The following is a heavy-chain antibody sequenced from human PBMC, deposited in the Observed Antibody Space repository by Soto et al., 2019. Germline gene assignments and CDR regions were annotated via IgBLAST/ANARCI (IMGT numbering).Heavy chain of an antibody. CDR3: ARDWRSNRWYYFDS. CDR1: GFTLNNYW. CDR2: INIDGRST. D-gene: IGHD2-2*01. Sequence: EVLLVESGGGVVQPGGSLRLSCAASGFTLNNYWMHWVRQAPGKGLEWVSRINIDGRSTTYADSVKGRFSISRDDAKNTLFLQMNSLRAEDTAVYYCARDWRSNRWYYFDSWGQGTLVTASS. J-gene: IGHJ5*01. V-gene: IGHV3-74*01.